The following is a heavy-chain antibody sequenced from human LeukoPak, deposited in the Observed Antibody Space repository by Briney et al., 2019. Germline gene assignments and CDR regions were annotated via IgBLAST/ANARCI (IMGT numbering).Heavy chain of an antibody. Sequence: SETLSLTCAVYGGSFSGYYWSWIRQPPDKGLEWIGEINHSGSTNYNPSLESRVTISVDTSKNQFSLELRSVTAADTALYYCARTKAGDHWGQGTLVTVSS. CDR2: INHSGST. D-gene: IGHD2-8*01. CDR1: GGSFSGYY. V-gene: IGHV4-34*01. J-gene: IGHJ4*02. CDR3: ARTKAGDH.